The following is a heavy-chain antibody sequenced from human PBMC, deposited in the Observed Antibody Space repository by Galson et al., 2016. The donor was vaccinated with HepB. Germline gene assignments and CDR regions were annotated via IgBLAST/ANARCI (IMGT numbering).Heavy chain of an antibody. CDR3: ARPRGGDNSQGYFGS. D-gene: IGHD1-1*01. CDR1: GGSVSSSNYY. J-gene: IGHJ4*02. CDR2: IYYSGTT. V-gene: IGHV4-39*01. Sequence: LSLTCTVSGGSVSSSNYYWNWIRQPPGKGLEWIGSIYYSGTTYYTPSLESRVIISLDTSKNQFSLTLNSVTAADTALYYCARPRGGDNSQGYFGSWGQGILVTVSS.